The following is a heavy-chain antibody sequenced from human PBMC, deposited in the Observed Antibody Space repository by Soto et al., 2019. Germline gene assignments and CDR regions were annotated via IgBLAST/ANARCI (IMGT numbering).Heavy chain of an antibody. J-gene: IGHJ4*02. CDR1: GGPISSRSHY. D-gene: IGHD1-26*01. CDR2: ISTSGST. Sequence: SETLSLTCTVSGGPISSRSHYWSWIRQPPGKGLEWIGYISTSGSTNHDPSLRSRVTVSVDTSKNQFSLKLSSVTAADTAVYYCATIGIVGATSVDYWGQGTLVTVSS. CDR3: ATIGIVGATSVDY. V-gene: IGHV4-61*01.